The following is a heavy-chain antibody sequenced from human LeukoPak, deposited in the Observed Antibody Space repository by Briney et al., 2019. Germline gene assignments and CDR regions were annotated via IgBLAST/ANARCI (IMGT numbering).Heavy chain of an antibody. CDR3: ARDQGRHRNWYFDL. CDR2: IYHSGST. CDR1: GYSISSGYY. Sequence: PSETLSLTCTVSGYSISSGYYWGWIRQPPGKGLEWIGSIYHSGSTYYNPSLKSRVTISVDTSKNQFSLKLSSVTAADTAVYYCARDQGRHRNWYFDLWGRGTLVTVSS. J-gene: IGHJ2*01. D-gene: IGHD2-15*01. V-gene: IGHV4-38-2*02.